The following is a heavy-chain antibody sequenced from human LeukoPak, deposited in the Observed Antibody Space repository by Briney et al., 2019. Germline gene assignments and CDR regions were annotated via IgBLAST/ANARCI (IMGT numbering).Heavy chain of an antibody. CDR3: AREGGPYRPLDY. J-gene: IGHJ4*02. V-gene: IGHV4-4*02. Sequence: KTSGTLSLTCGASGGSITNTNYWTWVRQPPGKGLEWIGEVNLQGSTNYNPSLMGRVAISVDTSENHISLQLTSVTAADTAVYYCAREGGPYRPLDYSGQGTLVTVSS. CDR1: GGSITNTNY. CDR2: VNLQGST.